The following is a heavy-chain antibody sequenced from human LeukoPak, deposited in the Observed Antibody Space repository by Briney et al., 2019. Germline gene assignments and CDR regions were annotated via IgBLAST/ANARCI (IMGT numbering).Heavy chain of an antibody. J-gene: IGHJ4*02. V-gene: IGHV4-31*03. D-gene: IGHD2-21*02. CDR3: ARSKWSAYCGGDCYTVYFDY. Sequence: SQTLSLTCTVSGGSISTGGYYWSWIRQHPGKGVEWIGYIYYSGSTYYNPSLTSRVSISVDTSKNHFYLKLSSVTAADTAVYYCARSKWSAYCGGDCYTVYFDYWGQGTLVTVSS. CDR1: GGSISTGGYY. CDR2: IYYSGST.